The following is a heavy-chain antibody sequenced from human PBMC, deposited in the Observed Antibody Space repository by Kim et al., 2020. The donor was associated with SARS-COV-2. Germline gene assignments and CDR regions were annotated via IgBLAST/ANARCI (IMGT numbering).Heavy chain of an antibody. V-gene: IGHV7-4-1*02. D-gene: IGHD3-9*01. CDR1: GYTFTSYA. CDR3: ARDLLLPGGTGYYNPLMGWFDP. Sequence: ASVKVSCKASGYTFTSYAMNWVRQAPGQGLEWMGWINTNTGNPTYAQGFTGRFVFSLDTSVSTAYLQISSLKAEDTAVYYCARDLLLPGGTGYYNPLMGWFDPWGQGTLVTVSS. CDR2: INTNTGNP. J-gene: IGHJ5*02.